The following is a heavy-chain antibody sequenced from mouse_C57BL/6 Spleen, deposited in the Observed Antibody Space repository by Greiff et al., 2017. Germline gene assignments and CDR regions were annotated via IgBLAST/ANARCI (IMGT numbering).Heavy chain of an antibody. J-gene: IGHJ4*01. CDR2: IDPSDSYT. Sequence: VQLQQSGAELVRPGTSVKLSCKASGYTFTSYWMHWVKQRPGQGLEWIGVIDPSDSYTNYNQKFKGKATLTVDTSSSTAYMQLSSLTSEDSAVYYCARRGYFYAMDYWGQGTSVTVSS. D-gene: IGHD3-1*01. CDR3: ARRGYFYAMDY. V-gene: IGHV1-59*01. CDR1: GYTFTSYW.